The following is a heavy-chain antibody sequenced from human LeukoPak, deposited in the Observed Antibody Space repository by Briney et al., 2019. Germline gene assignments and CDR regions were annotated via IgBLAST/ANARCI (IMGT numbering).Heavy chain of an antibody. CDR1: GFTFSSFG. V-gene: IGHV3-30*02. Sequence: PGGSLRLSCEASGFTFSSFGMHWVRQAPGKGLGWAALIRYDGSNELYVDSVRGRFTLSRDNSKNTLYLQMNSLRPDDTAIYYCAKGRPEFTSGWFLGGFDYWGQGALVTVSS. CDR2: IRYDGSNE. CDR3: AKGRPEFTSGWFLGGFDY. D-gene: IGHD6-19*01. J-gene: IGHJ4*02.